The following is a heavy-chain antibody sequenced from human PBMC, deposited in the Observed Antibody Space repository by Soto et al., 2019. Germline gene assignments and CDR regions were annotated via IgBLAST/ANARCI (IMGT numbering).Heavy chain of an antibody. D-gene: IGHD3-3*01. CDR2: FDPEDGET. Sequence: ASVKVSCKVSGYTLTELSMHWVRQAPGKGLEWMGGFDPEDGETIYAQKFQGRVTMTEDTSTDTAYMELSSLRSEDTAVYYCATDSGNYDFWSGTRAFDYWGQGTLVTVSS. CDR3: ATDSGNYDFWSGTRAFDY. J-gene: IGHJ4*02. CDR1: GYTLTELS. V-gene: IGHV1-24*01.